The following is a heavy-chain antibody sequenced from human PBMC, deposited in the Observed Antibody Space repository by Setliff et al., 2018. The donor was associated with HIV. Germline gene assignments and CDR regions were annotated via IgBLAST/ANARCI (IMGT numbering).Heavy chain of an antibody. CDR3: ARGRGPVVGDAFDM. V-gene: IGHV4-39*01. CDR1: GGSISGTNYV. CDR2: IHYSGST. D-gene: IGHD2-15*01. J-gene: IGHJ3*02. Sequence: LSLTCTVYGGSISGTNYVWGWIRQTPRKGLEWIGTIHYSGSTYHNPSLESRITMSVDTSKNQFFLRLNSVSAADTAVYYCARGRGPVVGDAFDMWGQGTMVTVSS.